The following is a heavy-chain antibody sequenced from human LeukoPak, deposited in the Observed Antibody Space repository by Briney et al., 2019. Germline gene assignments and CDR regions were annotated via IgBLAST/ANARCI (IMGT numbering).Heavy chain of an antibody. Sequence: SETLSLTCTVSGGSISSGDYYWSWIRQPPGKGLEWIGYIYYSGSTNYNPSLKSRVTISVDTSKNQFSLKLSSVTAADTAVYYCAREAVVAKRGDYFDYWGQGTLVTVSS. D-gene: IGHD3-22*01. CDR1: GGSISSGDYY. CDR2: IYYSGST. J-gene: IGHJ4*02. V-gene: IGHV4-61*08. CDR3: AREAVVAKRGDYFDY.